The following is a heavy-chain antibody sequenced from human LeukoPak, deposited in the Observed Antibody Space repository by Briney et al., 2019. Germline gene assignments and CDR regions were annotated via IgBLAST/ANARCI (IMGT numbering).Heavy chain of an antibody. CDR3: AGGTYYYFDD. D-gene: IGHD1-26*01. V-gene: IGHV4-59*01. J-gene: IGHJ4*02. Sequence: SETLSLTCTASGGSISSYSRSWIRQPPGKGLECIGYVYYSGSAQYNPALKSRVTISVDTSKNQFSLKLSSVTAADTAVYYCAGGTYYYFDDWGQGTLVTVSS. CDR2: VYYSGSA. CDR1: GGSISSYS.